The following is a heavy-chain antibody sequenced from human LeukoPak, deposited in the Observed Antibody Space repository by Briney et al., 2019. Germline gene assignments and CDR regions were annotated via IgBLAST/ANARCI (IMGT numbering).Heavy chain of an antibody. J-gene: IGHJ4*02. Sequence: SCKASGGTFSSYSMNWVRQAPGKGLEWVSSISSSSSYIYYADSVKGRFTISRDNAKNSLYLQMNSLRAEDTAVYYCARDQLGVVTHWGQGTLVTVSS. V-gene: IGHV3-21*01. CDR3: ARDQLGVVTH. D-gene: IGHD3-3*01. CDR1: GGTFSSYS. CDR2: ISSSSSYI.